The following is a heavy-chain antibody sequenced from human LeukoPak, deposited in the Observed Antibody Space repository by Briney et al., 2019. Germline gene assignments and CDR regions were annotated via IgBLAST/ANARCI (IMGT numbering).Heavy chain of an antibody. CDR2: ISSRSNYI. V-gene: IGHV3-21*01. D-gene: IGHD3-22*01. J-gene: IGHJ3*02. CDR3: ARDRAVYSDSRGYYPDAFDI. Sequence: GGSLRLSCAASGFTFSSYNMNWVRHAPGKGLEWVSSISSRSNYIYLADSLKGRFTISRDNAKNSLYLQMNSLRAEDTAMYYCARDRAVYSDSRGYYPDAFDIWGQGTMVTLSS. CDR1: GFTFSSYN.